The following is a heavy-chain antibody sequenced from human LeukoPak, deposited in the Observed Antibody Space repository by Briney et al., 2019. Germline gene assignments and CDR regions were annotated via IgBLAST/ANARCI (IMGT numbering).Heavy chain of an antibody. J-gene: IGHJ3*02. V-gene: IGHV3-66*01. CDR2: IYSGGST. CDR3: ARDRRYCSSTSCYNAFDI. CDR1: GFTFSSYA. Sequence: PGGSLRLSCAASGFTFSSYAMSWVRQAPGKGLEWVSVIYSGGSTYYADSVKGRFTISRDNSKNTLYLQMNSLRAEDTAVYYCARDRRYCSSTSCYNAFDIWGQGTMVTVSS. D-gene: IGHD2-2*02.